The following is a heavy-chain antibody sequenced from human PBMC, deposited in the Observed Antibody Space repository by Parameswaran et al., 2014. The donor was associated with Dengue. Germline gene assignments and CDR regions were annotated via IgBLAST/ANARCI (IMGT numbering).Heavy chain of an antibody. V-gene: IGHV4-59*01. J-gene: IGHJ3*02. Sequence: RWIRQPPGKGLEWIGYIYYSGSTNYNPSLKSRVTISVDTSKNQFSLKLSSVTAADTAVYYCARYFFGEDGDIVVVPAAIGYYAFDIWGQGTMVTVSS. D-gene: IGHD2-2*02. CDR2: IYYSGST. CDR3: ARYFFGEDGDIVVVPAAIGYYAFDI.